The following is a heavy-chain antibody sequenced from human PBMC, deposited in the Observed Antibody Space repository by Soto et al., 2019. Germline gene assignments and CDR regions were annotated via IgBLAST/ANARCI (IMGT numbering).Heavy chain of an antibody. D-gene: IGHD1-1*01. V-gene: IGHV1-2*02. CDR3: AREPATAKPEGVDF. J-gene: IGHJ4*02. CDR2: INPNSGGT. Sequence: ASVKVSCKASGYTFSDYYIHWVRQAPGQGLEWMGWINPNSGGTKYAPKFQGGVTMARDTSITTAYMELSRLRSGDTAVYYCAREPATAKPEGVDFWGQGTLVTVSS. CDR1: GYTFSDYY.